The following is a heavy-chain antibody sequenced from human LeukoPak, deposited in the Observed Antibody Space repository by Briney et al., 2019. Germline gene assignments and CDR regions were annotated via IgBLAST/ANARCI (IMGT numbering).Heavy chain of an antibody. CDR1: GFTFSSYG. Sequence: PGGSLRLSCAASGFTFSSYGMHWVRQAPGKALEWVAVISYDGSNKYYADSVKGRFTISRDNSKNTLYLQMNSLRAEDTAVYCCAKDRTHRVVVVAATFSAFDYWGQGTLVTVSS. CDR2: ISYDGSNK. CDR3: AKDRTHRVVVVAATFSAFDY. J-gene: IGHJ4*02. D-gene: IGHD2-15*01. V-gene: IGHV3-30*18.